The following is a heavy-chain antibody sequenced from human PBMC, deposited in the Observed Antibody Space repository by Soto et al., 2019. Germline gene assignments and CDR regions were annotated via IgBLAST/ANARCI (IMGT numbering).Heavy chain of an antibody. V-gene: IGHV3-30*18. J-gene: IGHJ4*02. CDR2: ISSDGSEK. Sequence: GGSLRLSCVASGFTFSNYAMHWVRQAPGKGLGWVAVISSDGSEKYYLDSVRDRFTISRDNSENTLYLQMNNLRPEDTAMYYCANSWTTLTTGFDFWGQGALVTVSS. CDR3: ANSWTTLTTGFDF. CDR1: GFTFSNYA. D-gene: IGHD4-17*01.